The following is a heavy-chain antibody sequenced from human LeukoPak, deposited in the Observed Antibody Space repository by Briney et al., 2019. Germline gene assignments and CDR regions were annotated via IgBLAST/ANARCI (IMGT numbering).Heavy chain of an antibody. J-gene: IGHJ4*02. CDR3: ARVRSDYSSSSPPDY. D-gene: IGHD6-6*01. CDR2: IKQDGSES. Sequence: GGSLRLSCAASGFTFSSYWMSWVRQAPGKGLEWVANIKQDGSESYYVDSVKGRFTISRDNAKNTLYLQMNSLRAEDTAIYFCARVRSDYSSSSPPDYWGQGTPITVSS. CDR1: GFTFSSYW. V-gene: IGHV3-7*01.